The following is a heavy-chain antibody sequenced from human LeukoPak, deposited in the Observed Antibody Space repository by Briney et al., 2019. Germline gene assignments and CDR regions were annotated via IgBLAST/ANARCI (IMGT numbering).Heavy chain of an antibody. CDR3: ARGKAARPVSNWFDP. V-gene: IGHV1-3*03. J-gene: IGHJ5*02. CDR1: GYTFTSYA. D-gene: IGHD6-6*01. CDR2: INAGNGNT. Sequence: ASVKVSCKASGYTFTSYAMHWVRQAPGQRLEWMGWINAGNGNTKYSQEFQGRVTITRDTSASTAYMELSSLRSEDMAVYYCARGKAARPVSNWFDPWGQGTLVTVSS.